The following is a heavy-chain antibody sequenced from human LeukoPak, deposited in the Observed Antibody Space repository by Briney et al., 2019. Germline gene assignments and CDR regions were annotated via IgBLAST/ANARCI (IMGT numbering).Heavy chain of an antibody. J-gene: IGHJ4*02. V-gene: IGHV3-23*01. CDR2: ISGSGGST. CDR3: AKEGFYYDILTGHYIEGYFDY. CDR1: GFTFSSYA. D-gene: IGHD3-9*01. Sequence: EPGGSLRLSCAASGFTFSSYAMSWVRQAPGKGLEWVSAISGSGGSTYYADSVKGRFTISRDIYKNTLYLQMNSLRAEDTAVYYCAKEGFYYDILTGHYIEGYFDYWGQGTLVTVSS.